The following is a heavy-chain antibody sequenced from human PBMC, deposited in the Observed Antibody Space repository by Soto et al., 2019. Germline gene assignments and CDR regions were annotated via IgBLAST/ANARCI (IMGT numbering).Heavy chain of an antibody. CDR1: GFTFNNYW. CDR3: ARDPDITIFGVVISATGFDY. V-gene: IGHV3-74*01. Sequence: GGSLRLSCAASGFTFNNYWMHWVRQAPGKGLVWVSRINPDGSRISYADSVKGRFTISRDNAKNTLYLQMNSLRAEDTAVYYCARDPDITIFGVVISATGFDYWGQGTLVTVSS. J-gene: IGHJ4*02. CDR2: INPDGSRI. D-gene: IGHD3-3*01.